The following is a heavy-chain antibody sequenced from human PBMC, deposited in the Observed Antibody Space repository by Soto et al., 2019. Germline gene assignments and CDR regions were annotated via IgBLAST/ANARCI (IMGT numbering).Heavy chain of an antibody. D-gene: IGHD2-2*02. CDR2: ISGSGGST. J-gene: IGHJ5*02. CDR3: AKGCGTSCYTRSDDWFDP. CDR1: GFTFSSYA. V-gene: IGHV3-23*01. Sequence: LRLSCAASGFTFSSYAMSWVRQAPGKGLEWVSAISGSGGSTYYADSVKGRFTISRDNSKNTLYLQMNSLRAEDTAVYYCAKGCGTSCYTRSDDWFDPWGQGTLVTVSS.